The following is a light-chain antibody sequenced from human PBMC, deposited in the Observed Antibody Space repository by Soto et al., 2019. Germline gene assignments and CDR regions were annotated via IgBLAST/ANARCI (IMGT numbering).Light chain of an antibody. J-gene: IGKJ1*01. CDR3: QQYNNWPQT. Sequence: EAVLTQSPANLSVSPGERATLSCRASQSVATNLAWYQQRPGQAPRLLIYGASKRAIGLPARFSGSGSGTEFTLTITSLQSEDFAVYYCQQYNNWPQTFGQGTKVDIK. V-gene: IGKV3-15*01. CDR1: QSVATN. CDR2: GAS.